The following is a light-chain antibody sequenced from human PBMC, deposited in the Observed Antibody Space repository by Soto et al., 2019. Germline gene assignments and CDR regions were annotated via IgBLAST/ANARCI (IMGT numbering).Light chain of an antibody. Sequence: QPVLTQPPSASASLGASVTLTCTLSSGYSNYKVDWYQQRPGKGPRFVMRVGTGGIVGSKGDGIPDRFSVLGSGLKRYLTIKNIQEEDESDYHCGADHGSGSNFVVVFGGGTKLTVL. V-gene: IGLV9-49*01. CDR3: GADHGSGSNFVVV. CDR1: SGYSNYK. J-gene: IGLJ2*01. CDR2: VGTGGIVG.